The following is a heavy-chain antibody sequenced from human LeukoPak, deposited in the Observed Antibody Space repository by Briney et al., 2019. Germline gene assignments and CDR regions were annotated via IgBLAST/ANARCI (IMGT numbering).Heavy chain of an antibody. V-gene: IGHV3-74*01. D-gene: IGHD1-7*01. CDR1: GLTFRTTW. Sequence: GGSLRLSCETSGLTFRTTWMHWVRQAPGKGLMWVSCMNGEGTTIDYADSVKGRFTVSRDYAKNTLFLQMNNLRTEDTALYFCATARNFRFEYWGQGSLVIVSA. CDR2: MNGEGTTI. J-gene: IGHJ4*02. CDR3: ATARNFRFEY.